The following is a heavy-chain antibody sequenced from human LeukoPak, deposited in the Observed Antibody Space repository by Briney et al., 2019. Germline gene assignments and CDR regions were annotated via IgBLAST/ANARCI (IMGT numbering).Heavy chain of an antibody. CDR1: GFTVSTNY. CDR2: IYSGGTT. D-gene: IGHD4-11*01. Sequence: GGSLRLSCAASGFTVSTNYMSWVRQAPGKGLEWVSVIYSGGTTYYADSVKGRFTISRDNSKNTLYLQMNSLRAEDTAVYYCARDMGYINYGYFDYWGQGTLVTLSS. CDR3: ARDMGYINYGYFDY. V-gene: IGHV3-66*01. J-gene: IGHJ4*02.